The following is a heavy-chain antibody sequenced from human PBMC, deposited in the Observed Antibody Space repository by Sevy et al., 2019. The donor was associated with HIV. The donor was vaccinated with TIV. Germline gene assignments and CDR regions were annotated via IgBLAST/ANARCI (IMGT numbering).Heavy chain of an antibody. CDR2: IYYDGHI. V-gene: IGHV4-59*08. J-gene: IGHJ4*02. CDR1: GGSITSLY. CDR3: AGENAWGRGYS. Sequence: SETLSLNCTVSGGSITSLYWNWIRQPPGKGLEWIANIYYDGHINYNPPLKSRVTLSLDTSKNQFSLRLSSVTAADTAMYYCAGENAWGRGYSWDQGTLVTVSS. D-gene: IGHD1-26*01.